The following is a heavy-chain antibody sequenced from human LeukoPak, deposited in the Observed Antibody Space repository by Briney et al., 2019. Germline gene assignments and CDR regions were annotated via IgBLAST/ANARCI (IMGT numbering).Heavy chain of an antibody. J-gene: IGHJ4*02. Sequence: SGRSLRLSCAASGFTFSSYGMHWVRQAPGKGLEWVAVISYDGSNKYYADSVKGRFTISGDNSKNTLYLQMNSLRAEDTAVYYCAKEAIFGVAQDYWGQGTLVTVSS. CDR3: AKEAIFGVAQDY. CDR2: ISYDGSNK. CDR1: GFTFSSYG. V-gene: IGHV3-30*18. D-gene: IGHD3-3*01.